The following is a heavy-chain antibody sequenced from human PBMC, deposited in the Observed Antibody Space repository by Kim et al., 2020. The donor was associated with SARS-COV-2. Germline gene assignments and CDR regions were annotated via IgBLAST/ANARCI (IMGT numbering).Heavy chain of an antibody. V-gene: IGHV3-43*01. CDR2: ISWDGGST. Sequence: GGSLRLSCAASGFTFDDYTMHWVRQAPGKGLEWVSLISWDGGSTYYADSVKGRFTISRDNSKNSLYLQMNSLRTEDTALYYCAKGAYYDSSGQYFDYWGQGTLVTVSS. CDR1: GFTFDDYT. J-gene: IGHJ4*02. CDR3: AKGAYYDSSGQYFDY. D-gene: IGHD3-22*01.